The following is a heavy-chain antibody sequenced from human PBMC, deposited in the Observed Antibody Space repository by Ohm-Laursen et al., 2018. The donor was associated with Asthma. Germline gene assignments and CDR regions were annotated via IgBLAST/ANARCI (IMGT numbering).Heavy chain of an antibody. CDR3: ARVSYYDFWSGPYGMDV. Sequence: SDTLSLTCAVSGASVGDSTWSWSWVRQPPGKGLEWIGYIYYSGSTNYNPSLKSRVTISVDTSKNQFSLKLSSVTAADTAVYYCARVSYYDFWSGPYGMDVWGQGTTVTVSS. V-gene: IGHV4-59*02. J-gene: IGHJ6*02. D-gene: IGHD3-3*01. CDR2: IYYSGST. CDR1: GASVGDSTWS.